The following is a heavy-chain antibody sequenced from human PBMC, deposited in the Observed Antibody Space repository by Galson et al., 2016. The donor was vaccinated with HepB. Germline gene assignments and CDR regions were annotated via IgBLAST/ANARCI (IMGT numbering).Heavy chain of an antibody. D-gene: IGHD1-26*01. Sequence: TLSLTCTVSGGSISSGGYYWSWIRQPPGKGLEWIGYIYYSGSTYYNPTLKSRVNISVDTSKNHFSLKLTSVTTADTAVYYRARVGPEWEGGWFDPWGQGTLVTVSS. CDR2: IYYSGST. CDR1: GGSISSGGYY. J-gene: IGHJ5*02. V-gene: IGHV4-30-4*01. CDR3: ARVGPEWEGGWFDP.